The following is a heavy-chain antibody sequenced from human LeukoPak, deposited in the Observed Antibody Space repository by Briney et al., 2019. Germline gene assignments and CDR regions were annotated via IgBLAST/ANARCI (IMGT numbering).Heavy chain of an antibody. J-gene: IGHJ6*03. V-gene: IGHV3-30-3*01. Sequence: GGSLRLSCAASGFTFSSYAMHWVRQAPGKGLEWVAVITYDGSNKYYADSVKGRFTISRDNSKNTLYLQMNSLRAEDTAVYYCAREPIGVYYMDVWGKGTTVTVSS. CDR3: AREPIGVYYMDV. D-gene: IGHD2-8*01. CDR2: ITYDGSNK. CDR1: GFTFSSYA.